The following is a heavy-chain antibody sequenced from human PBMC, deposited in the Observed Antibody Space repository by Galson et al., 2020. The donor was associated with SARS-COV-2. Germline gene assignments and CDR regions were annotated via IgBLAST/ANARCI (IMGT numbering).Heavy chain of an antibody. Sequence: GESLKISCAASGFTFSSYAMHWVRQAPGKGLEWVAVISYDGSNKYYADSVKGRFTISRDNSKNTLYLQMNSLRAEDTAVYYCARDRTDYYDSSGHPGGAFDIWGQGTMVTVSS. CDR1: GFTFSSYA. CDR3: ARDRTDYYDSSGHPGGAFDI. V-gene: IGHV3-30*04. D-gene: IGHD3-22*01. CDR2: ISYDGSNK. J-gene: IGHJ3*02.